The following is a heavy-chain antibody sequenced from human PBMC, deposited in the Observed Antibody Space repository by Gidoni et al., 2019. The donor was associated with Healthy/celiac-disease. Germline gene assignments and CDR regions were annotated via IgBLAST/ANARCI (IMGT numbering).Heavy chain of an antibody. Sequence: QVQLQPWGAGLLKPSETLSLTCAVYGGSFSGYYWSWIRQPPGKGLEWIGEINHSGSTNHNPSLKSRVTISVDTSKNQFSLKLSSVTAADTAVYYCARGVGAAAYWGQGTLVTVSS. D-gene: IGHD6-13*01. J-gene: IGHJ4*02. V-gene: IGHV4-34*01. CDR1: GGSFSGYY. CDR2: INHSGST. CDR3: ARGVGAAAY.